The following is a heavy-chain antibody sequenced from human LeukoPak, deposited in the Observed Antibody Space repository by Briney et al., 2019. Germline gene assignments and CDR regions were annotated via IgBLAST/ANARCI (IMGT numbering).Heavy chain of an antibody. CDR2: IYPGDSDT. D-gene: IGHD3-10*01. CDR3: ARGRHYGSVSYSAFDY. CDR1: GYSFTSYW. Sequence: GESLKISGKGSGYSFTSYWIGWVRQMPGKGLEWMGIIYPGDSDTRYSPSFQGQVTISADKSISTAYLQWSSLKASDTAMYYCARGRHYGSVSYSAFDYWGQGTLVTVSS. V-gene: IGHV5-51*01. J-gene: IGHJ4*02.